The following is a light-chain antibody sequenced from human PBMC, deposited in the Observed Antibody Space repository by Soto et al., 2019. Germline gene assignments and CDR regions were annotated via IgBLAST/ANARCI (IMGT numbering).Light chain of an antibody. J-gene: IGKJ1*01. CDR2: DAS. CDR3: QQYNSYSWT. Sequence: DIQMTQSPSTLSASVGDRVTITCRASQTIVSWLAWYQRKPGKAPKLLIYDASSLQSGVPSRLSGSASGTEFTLTISSLQPDDFATSYCQQYNSYSWTFGQGTKVDIK. CDR1: QTIVSW. V-gene: IGKV1-5*01.